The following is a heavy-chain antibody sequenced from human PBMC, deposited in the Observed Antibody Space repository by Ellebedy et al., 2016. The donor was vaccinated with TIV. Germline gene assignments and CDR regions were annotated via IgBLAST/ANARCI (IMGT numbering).Heavy chain of an antibody. CDR1: GGPISSSSYF. Sequence: SETLSLTXTVSGGPISSSSYFWGWIRQPPGKGLEWIGIIYYSGSTYYNPSLNSRVTISVDTSKNQFSLNLSSVTAADTAVYYCARPLRSTVTTSIYFDYWGQGTLVTVSS. D-gene: IGHD4-17*01. V-gene: IGHV4-39*01. CDR3: ARPLRSTVTTSIYFDY. CDR2: IYYSGST. J-gene: IGHJ4*02.